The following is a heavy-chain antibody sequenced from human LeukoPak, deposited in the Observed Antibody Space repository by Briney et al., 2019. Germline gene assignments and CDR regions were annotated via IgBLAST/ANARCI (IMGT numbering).Heavy chain of an antibody. D-gene: IGHD4-11*01. J-gene: IGHJ3*02. V-gene: IGHV3-11*04. CDR1: GFTFSDYY. Sequence: GGSLRLSCAASGFTFSDYYMSWIRQAPGKGLEWVSYISSSGSTIYYADSVKGRFTISRDNAKNSLYLQMNSLRAEDTAVYYCASPPDSHEQYLIWGQGTMVTVSS. CDR2: ISSSGSTI. CDR3: ASPPDSHEQYLI.